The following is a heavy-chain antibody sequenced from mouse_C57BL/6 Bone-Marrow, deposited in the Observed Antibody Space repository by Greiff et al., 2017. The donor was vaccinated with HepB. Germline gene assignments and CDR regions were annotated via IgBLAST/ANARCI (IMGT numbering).Heavy chain of an antibody. Sequence: QVQLQQPGAELVMPGASVKLSCKASGYTFTSYWMHWVKQRPGQGLEWIGEIDPSDSYTNYNQKFKGKSTLTVDNSSSTAYMQLSSLTSEDSAVYYGAIPFITTVVATYFHWYFDVWGTGTTVTVSS. V-gene: IGHV1-69*01. CDR1: GYTFTSYW. D-gene: IGHD1-1*01. CDR2: IDPSDSYT. CDR3: AIPFITTVVATYFHWYFDV. J-gene: IGHJ1*03.